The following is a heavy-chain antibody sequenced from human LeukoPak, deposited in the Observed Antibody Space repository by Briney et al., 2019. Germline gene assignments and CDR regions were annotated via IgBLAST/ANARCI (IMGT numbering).Heavy chain of an antibody. CDR2: IYSGGST. Sequence: PGGSLRLSCAASGFTVSSNYMSWVRQAPGKGLEWVSVIYSGGSTYYADSVKGRFTISRDNSKNTLYLQMNSLRAEDTAVYYCAKDRLSSGYYYGTTPIDYWGQGTLVTVSS. D-gene: IGHD3-22*01. J-gene: IGHJ4*02. CDR3: AKDRLSSGYYYGTTPIDY. CDR1: GFTVSSNY. V-gene: IGHV3-66*01.